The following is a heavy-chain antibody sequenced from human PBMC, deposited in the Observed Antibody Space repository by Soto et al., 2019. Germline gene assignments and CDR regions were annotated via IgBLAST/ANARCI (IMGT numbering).Heavy chain of an antibody. J-gene: IGHJ4*02. D-gene: IGHD3-10*01. CDR2: IYYSGST. CDR3: ARENSPTRGVYFDY. Sequence: SETLSLTCTVSGGSISSYYWSWIRQPPGRGLEWIGYIYYSGSTNYNPSLKSRVTISVDTSKNQFSLKLSSVTAADTAVYYCARENSPTRGVYFDYWGQGTLVTVSS. V-gene: IGHV4-59*12. CDR1: GGSISSYY.